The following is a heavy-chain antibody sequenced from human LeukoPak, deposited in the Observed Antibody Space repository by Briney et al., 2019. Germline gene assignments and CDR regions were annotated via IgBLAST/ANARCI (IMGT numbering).Heavy chain of an antibody. CDR1: GFTFSIFA. CDR3: ARESRMTNDY. J-gene: IGHJ4*02. V-gene: IGHV3-48*03. Sequence: PGGSLRLSCAASGFTFSIFAMSWVRQAPGKGLEWVSYISSSGSTIYYADSVKGRFTISRDNAKNSLYLQMNSLRAEDTAVYYCARESRMTNDYWGQGTLVTVSS. D-gene: IGHD4-11*01. CDR2: ISSSGSTI.